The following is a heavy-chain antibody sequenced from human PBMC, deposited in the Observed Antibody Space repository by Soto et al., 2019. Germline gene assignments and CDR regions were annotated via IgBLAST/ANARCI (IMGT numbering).Heavy chain of an antibody. V-gene: IGHV3-23*01. CDR3: AKGRELRYFDWLLYVGY. CDR2: ISGSGGST. J-gene: IGHJ4*02. Sequence: QAGGSLRLSCAASGFTFSSYAMSWVRQAPEKGLEWVSAISGSGGSTYYADSVKGRFTISRDNSKNTLYLQMNSLRAEDTAVYYCAKGRELRYFDWLLYVGYWGQGTLVTVSS. D-gene: IGHD3-9*01. CDR1: GFTFSSYA.